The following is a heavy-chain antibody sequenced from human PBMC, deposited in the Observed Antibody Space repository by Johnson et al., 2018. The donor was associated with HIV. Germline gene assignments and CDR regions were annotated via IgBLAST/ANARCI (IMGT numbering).Heavy chain of an antibody. Sequence: VQLVESGGSVVRPGGSLRLSCAASGFTFKDYGMSWVRQAPGKVLEWVAGVHWNGDGIGYADSVKGRFTISRDNTKNSLSLQMFSLRAEDTALYYCARGGAYSSSWFDAFVIWGQGTMVTVSS. CDR1: GFTFKDYG. CDR3: ARGGAYSSSWFDAFVI. D-gene: IGHD6-13*01. CDR2: VHWNGDGI. J-gene: IGHJ3*02. V-gene: IGHV3-20*04.